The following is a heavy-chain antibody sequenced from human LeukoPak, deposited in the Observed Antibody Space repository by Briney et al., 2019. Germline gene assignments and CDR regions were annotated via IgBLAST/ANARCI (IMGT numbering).Heavy chain of an antibody. CDR1: GFTFSSYS. V-gene: IGHV3-48*01. Sequence: GGFLRLSCAASGFTFSSYSMNWVRQAPGKGLEWVSYISSSSSTIYYADSVKGRFTISRDNAKNSLYLQMNSLRAEDTAVYYCARERENGMDVWSQGTTVTVSS. D-gene: IGHD1-26*01. CDR2: ISSSSSTI. CDR3: ARERENGMDV. J-gene: IGHJ6*02.